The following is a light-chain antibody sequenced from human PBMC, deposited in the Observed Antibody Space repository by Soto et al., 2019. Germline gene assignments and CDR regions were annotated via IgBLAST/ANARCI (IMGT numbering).Light chain of an antibody. V-gene: IGLV2-8*01. CDR2: EVN. CDR3: SSYAGINNLGV. J-gene: IGLJ1*01. Sequence: QSALTQPPAASGSPGQSVTISCTGTSRDVGGYKYVSWYRQHPGKAPKLMIFEVNKRPSGVPDRFSGSKSGNTASLTVSGLQAEDEADYYCSSYAGINNLGVFGTGTKLTVL. CDR1: SRDVGGYKY.